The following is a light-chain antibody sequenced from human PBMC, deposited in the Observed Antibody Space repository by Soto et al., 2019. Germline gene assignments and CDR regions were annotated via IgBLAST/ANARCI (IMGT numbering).Light chain of an antibody. V-gene: IGKV3-15*01. J-gene: IGKJ1*01. Sequence: EIVVTQSPATLSVSPGERATLSCRASQGFSSSLAWYRHRPGQSPRPLIYGASTRATGVPARFSGSGSGTEFFLTISSLQSEDFAVYYCQQYSEWPWTFGQGTKVDIK. CDR2: GAS. CDR3: QQYSEWPWT. CDR1: QGFSSS.